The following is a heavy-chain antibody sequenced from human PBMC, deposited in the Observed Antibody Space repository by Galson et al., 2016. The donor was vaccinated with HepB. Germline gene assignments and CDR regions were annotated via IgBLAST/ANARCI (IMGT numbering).Heavy chain of an antibody. Sequence: ETLSLTCTVSGASISGYYLSWIRQPPGKGLEWIGYIYYSGRTNYNPSLKSRVTTSVDTSKNQFPLKLSSVTAADTAVYYCARDDSGGWYGFHYGMDVWGQGTTVTVSS. V-gene: IGHV4-59*01. CDR3: ARDDSGGWYGFHYGMDV. D-gene: IGHD6-19*01. CDR1: GASISGYY. CDR2: IYYSGRT. J-gene: IGHJ6*02.